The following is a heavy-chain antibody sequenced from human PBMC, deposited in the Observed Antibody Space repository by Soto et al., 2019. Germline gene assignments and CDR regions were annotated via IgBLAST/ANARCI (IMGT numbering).Heavy chain of an antibody. CDR3: ARDYILATTFFGSSDYYYYMDV. CDR2: TYYRSKWYN. CDR1: GDSVSSNSAA. Sequence: SQTLSLTCAISGDSVSSNSAAWNWIRQSPSRGLEWLGRTYYRSKWYNDYAVSVKSRITINPDTSKNQFSLQLNSVTPEDTAVYYCARDYILATTFFGSSDYYYYMDVWGKGTTVTVSS. D-gene: IGHD5-12*01. V-gene: IGHV6-1*01. J-gene: IGHJ6*03.